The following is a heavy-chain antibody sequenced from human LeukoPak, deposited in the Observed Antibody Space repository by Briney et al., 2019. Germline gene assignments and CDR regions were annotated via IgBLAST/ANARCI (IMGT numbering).Heavy chain of an antibody. J-gene: IGHJ4*02. CDR2: INEGGNEK. CDR3: ARHPNSNWDY. V-gene: IGHV3-7*03. Sequence: GGSLRLSCAASGFTFRNYWMSWVRQVPGKGLEWVVNINEGGNEKNYVDSVKGRFTASRDNAQNSLYLQMNSLRVENTAVYYCARHPNSNWDYWGQGTLVTVSS. D-gene: IGHD6-13*01. CDR1: GFTFRNYW.